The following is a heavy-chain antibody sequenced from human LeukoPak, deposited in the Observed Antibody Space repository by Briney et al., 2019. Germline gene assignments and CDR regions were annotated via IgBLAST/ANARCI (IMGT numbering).Heavy chain of an antibody. J-gene: IGHJ4*02. CDR1: GFTVSSND. Sequence: GGSLRLSCAASGFTVSSNDVSWVRQAPGKGLEWVSVIHFGGSTNYADSVKGRFIISRDNSKNTLYLQMNSLRAEDTAMYYCSGYYHGFPYWGQGTLVTVSS. V-gene: IGHV3-66*01. CDR2: IHFGGST. D-gene: IGHD3-10*01. CDR3: SGYYHGFPY.